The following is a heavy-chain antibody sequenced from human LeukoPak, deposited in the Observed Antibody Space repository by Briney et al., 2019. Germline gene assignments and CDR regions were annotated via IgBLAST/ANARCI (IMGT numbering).Heavy chain of an antibody. D-gene: IGHD3-22*01. V-gene: IGHV4-59*01. CDR2: IYYSGST. J-gene: IGHJ4*02. CDR3: AGGDYYDSSGY. Sequence: SETLSLTCTVSGGFSSSYYWNWIRQPPGKGLEWIGYIYYSGSTNYNPSLKSRVTISVDTSKNQFSLKLSSVTAADTAVYYCAGGDYYDSSGYWGQGTLVTVSS. CDR1: GGFSSSYY.